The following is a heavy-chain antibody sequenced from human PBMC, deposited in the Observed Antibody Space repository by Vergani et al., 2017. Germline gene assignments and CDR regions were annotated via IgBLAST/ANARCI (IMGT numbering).Heavy chain of an antibody. CDR1: GFTFSSYG. D-gene: IGHD1-26*01. V-gene: IGHV3-33*06. Sequence: QVQLVESGGGVVQPGRSLRLSCAASGFTFSSYGMHWVRQAPGKGLEWVAVIWYDGSNKYYADSVKGRFTISRDNSKNTLYLQMNSLRAEDTAVYYCAKDLRAVGATGYFDYWGQGTLVTVSS. CDR2: IWYDGSNK. J-gene: IGHJ4*02. CDR3: AKDLRAVGATGYFDY.